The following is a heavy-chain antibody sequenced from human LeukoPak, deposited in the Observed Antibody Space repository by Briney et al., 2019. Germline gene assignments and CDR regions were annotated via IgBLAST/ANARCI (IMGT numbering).Heavy chain of an antibody. CDR3: ANAGYSYGCGGH. J-gene: IGHJ4*02. CDR1: GFTFSSHA. D-gene: IGHD5-18*01. Sequence: GGSLRLSCAASGFTFSSHAMNWVRQAPGKGLEWVSGIIGSGDSTYYADSVKGRFTISRDNSKNTLYLQMNSLRVEDTAVYYCANAGYSYGCGGHCGQGTLVIVSS. CDR2: IIGSGDST. V-gene: IGHV3-23*01.